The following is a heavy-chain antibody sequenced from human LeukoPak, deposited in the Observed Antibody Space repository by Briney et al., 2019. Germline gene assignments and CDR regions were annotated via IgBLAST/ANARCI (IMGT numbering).Heavy chain of an antibody. CDR3: ARDSGDYYDFWSGPSGWFDP. Sequence: PGGSLRLSCAASGFTFSSYSMNWVRQAPGKGLEWVSSISSSSSYIYYADSVKGRFTISSDNAKNSLYLQMNSLGAEDTAVYYCARDSGDYYDFWSGPSGWFDPWGQGTLVTVSS. V-gene: IGHV3-21*01. D-gene: IGHD3-3*01. CDR1: GFTFSSYS. J-gene: IGHJ5*02. CDR2: ISSSSSYI.